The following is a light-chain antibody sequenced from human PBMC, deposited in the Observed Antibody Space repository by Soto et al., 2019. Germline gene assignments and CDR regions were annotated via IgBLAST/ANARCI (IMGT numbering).Light chain of an antibody. J-gene: IGKJ4*01. CDR3: QQTYRTPLT. CDR2: AAS. Sequence: DIQMTQSPSSLSASVGDRVTIACRAGQYIGRYLNWYQQKTGKAPKILIYAASSLHSGVPSRFSGSGSGTDFTLTISSLQPEDFETYSCQQTYRTPLTFGGGTKVDIK. CDR1: QYIGRY. V-gene: IGKV1-39*01.